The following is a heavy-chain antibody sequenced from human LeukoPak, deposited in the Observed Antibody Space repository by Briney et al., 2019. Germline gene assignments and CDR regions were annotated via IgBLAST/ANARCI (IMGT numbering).Heavy chain of an antibody. CDR2: IYYSGST. D-gene: IGHD2-2*01. CDR1: GGSISSYY. CDR3: ARVRGGYCSSTSCYDFDY. J-gene: IGHJ4*02. V-gene: IGHV4-59*01. Sequence: SETPSLTCTVSGGSISSYYWSWIRQPPGKGLEWIGYIYYSGSTNYNPSLKSRVTISVDTSKNQFSLKLSSVTAADTAVYYCARVRGGYCSSTSCYDFDYWGQGTLVTVSS.